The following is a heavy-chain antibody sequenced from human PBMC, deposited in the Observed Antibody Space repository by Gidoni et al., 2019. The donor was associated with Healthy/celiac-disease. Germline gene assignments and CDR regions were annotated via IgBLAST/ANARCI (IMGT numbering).Heavy chain of an antibody. CDR3: ARGGFNIVVVPAGPNHYYGMDV. CDR2: IIPIVGTA. Sequence: QVQLVQSGAEVKKPGSSVKVSCKASGGTFSSYAISWGRQAPGQGLEWMGGIIPIVGTANYAQKFQGRVTITADESTSTAYMELSSLRSEDTAVYYCARGGFNIVVVPAGPNHYYGMDVWGQGTTVTVSS. J-gene: IGHJ6*02. CDR1: GGTFSSYA. V-gene: IGHV1-69*01. D-gene: IGHD2-2*01.